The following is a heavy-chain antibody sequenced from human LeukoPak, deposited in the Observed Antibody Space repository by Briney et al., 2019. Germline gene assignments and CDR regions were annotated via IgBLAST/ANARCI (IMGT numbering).Heavy chain of an antibody. CDR1: GGSISSSSYY. CDR3: ARNRRVWGSYRYIVDQ. CDR2: IYYSGST. V-gene: IGHV4-39*07. Sequence: SETLSLTCTVSGGSISSSSYYWGWIRQPPWKGLEWIGSIYYSGSTYYNPPLKSRVTISVDTSKNQVSLRLSSVTAADTAVYYCARNRRVWGSYRYIVDQWGQGTLVIVSS. D-gene: IGHD3-16*02. J-gene: IGHJ5*02.